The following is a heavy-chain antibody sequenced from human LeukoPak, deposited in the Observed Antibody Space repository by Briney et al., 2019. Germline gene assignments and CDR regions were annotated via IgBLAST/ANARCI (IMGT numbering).Heavy chain of an antibody. CDR3: AKTLTYYYDSSGYYWYYMDV. CDR1: GFTFSSYA. CDR2: IRGSGDST. D-gene: IGHD3-22*01. Sequence: PGGSLRLSCAASGFTFSSYAMSWVRQAPGKGLEWVSAIRGSGDSTHYADSVKGRFTISRDNSKSTLYLQMNSLRAEDTAVYYCAKTLTYYYDSSGYYWYYMDVWGKGTTVTVSS. J-gene: IGHJ6*03. V-gene: IGHV3-23*01.